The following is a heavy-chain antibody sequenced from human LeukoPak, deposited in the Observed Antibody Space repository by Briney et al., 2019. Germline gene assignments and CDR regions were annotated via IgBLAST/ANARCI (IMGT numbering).Heavy chain of an antibody. CDR3: ARGNIAVAGLFDY. Sequence: GGSLRLSCAASGFTFSNFWMHWVRHAPGKGLVWVALIYGDGSFTRYADSVKGRFTISRDNAKNTVYLQMNSLRAEDTAVYYCARGNIAVAGLFDYWGQGTLVTVSS. V-gene: IGHV3-74*01. CDR2: IYGDGSFT. CDR1: GFTFSNFW. J-gene: IGHJ4*02. D-gene: IGHD6-19*01.